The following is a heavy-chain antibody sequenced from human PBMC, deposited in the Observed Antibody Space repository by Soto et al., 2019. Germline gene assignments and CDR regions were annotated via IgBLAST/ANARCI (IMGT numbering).Heavy chain of an antibody. CDR2: IYYSGST. V-gene: IGHV4-59*06. Sequence: TSETLSLRSNVSGGSISSYYWRWIRQPPGKGLEWIGYIYYSGSTYQNPSLKSRVSISVDTSKNQFSLKLNSVTAADTAVYYCARGGYYYYYGMDVWGQGTTVTVSS. CDR1: GGSISSYY. J-gene: IGHJ6*02. CDR3: ARGGYYYYYGMDV.